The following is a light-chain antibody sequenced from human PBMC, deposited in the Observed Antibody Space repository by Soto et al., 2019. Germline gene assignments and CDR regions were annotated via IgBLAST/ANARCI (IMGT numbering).Light chain of an antibody. V-gene: IGKV3-20*01. Sequence: LSPGERATLSCRASQSVSSSYLAWYQQKPGQAPRLLIYGASSRATGIPDGFSGSGSGTDFTLTISRLEPEDFAVYYCQQYGSSPRTFGPGTKVDIK. CDR2: GAS. CDR1: QSVSSSY. CDR3: QQYGSSPRT. J-gene: IGKJ3*01.